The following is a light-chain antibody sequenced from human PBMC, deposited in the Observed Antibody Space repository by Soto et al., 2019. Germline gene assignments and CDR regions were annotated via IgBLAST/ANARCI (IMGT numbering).Light chain of an antibody. CDR1: SSDVGNYNL. CDR3: CSYAGSSFYV. CDR2: EGT. J-gene: IGLJ1*01. V-gene: IGLV2-23*01. Sequence: QSVLTQPASVYGSPGQSITISCTGTSSDVGNYNLVSWYQQHPGKAPKLMIYEGTKRPSGVSNRFSGSKSGNTASLTISGLQAEDEADYYCCSYAGSSFYVFGTGTKVTVL.